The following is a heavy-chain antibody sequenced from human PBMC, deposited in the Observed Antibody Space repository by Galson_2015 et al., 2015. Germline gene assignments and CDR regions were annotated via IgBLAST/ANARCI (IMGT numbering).Heavy chain of an antibody. CDR1: GGTFSSYT. J-gene: IGHJ6*02. Sequence: SVKVSCKASGGTFSSYTISWVRQAPGQGLEWMGRIIPILGIANYAQKFQGRVTITADKSTSTAYMELSSLRSEDTAVYYCARANLPPIYDILTGSYGMDVWGQGTTVTVSS. CDR3: ARANLPPIYDILTGSYGMDV. D-gene: IGHD3-9*01. V-gene: IGHV1-69*02. CDR2: IIPILGIA.